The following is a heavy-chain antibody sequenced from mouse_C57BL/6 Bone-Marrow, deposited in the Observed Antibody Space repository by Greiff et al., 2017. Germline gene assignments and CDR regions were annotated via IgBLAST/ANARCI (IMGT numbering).Heavy chain of an antibody. CDR1: GFTFSSYA. CDR2: ISDGGSYT. D-gene: IGHD2-5*01. J-gene: IGHJ2*01. CDR3: ARVLYSNYVDY. Sequence: EVQLMESGGGLVKPGGSLKLSCAASGFTFSSYAMSWVRQTPEKRLEWVATISDGGSYTYYPDNVKGRFTISRDNAKNNLYLQMRHLKSEDTAMYYCARVLYSNYVDYWGQGTTLTVSS. V-gene: IGHV5-4*01.